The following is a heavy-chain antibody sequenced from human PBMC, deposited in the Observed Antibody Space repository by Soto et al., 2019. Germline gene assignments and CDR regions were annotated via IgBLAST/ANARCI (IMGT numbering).Heavy chain of an antibody. Sequence: GGCLRLSCAASVFTFSDYYMTLIRQAPGKGREWVSYISSSGTGIYYADSMKGLFTISRDNAKKSLYLKMSRVRADDTPVYYCARAYSDAFEIWGKGTMVTVSS. CDR3: ARAYSDAFEI. CDR2: ISSSGTGI. J-gene: IGHJ3*02. V-gene: IGHV3-11*01. D-gene: IGHD2-15*01. CDR1: VFTFSDYY.